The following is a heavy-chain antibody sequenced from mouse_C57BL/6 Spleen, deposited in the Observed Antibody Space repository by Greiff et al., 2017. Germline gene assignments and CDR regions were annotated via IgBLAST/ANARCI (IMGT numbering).Heavy chain of an antibody. CDR2: IDPSDGYT. CDR3: ARRRGSYDGYDY. CDR1: GYTFTSYW. V-gene: IGHV1-50*01. J-gene: IGHJ2*01. Sequence: QVQLQQSGAELVKPGASVKLSCKASGYTFTSYWMQWVKQRPGQGLEWIGEIDPSDGYTNYNQKFKGKATLTVDTSSSTAYMQLSSLTSEDSAVYYCARRRGSYDGYDYWGQGTTLTVSS. D-gene: IGHD2-3*01.